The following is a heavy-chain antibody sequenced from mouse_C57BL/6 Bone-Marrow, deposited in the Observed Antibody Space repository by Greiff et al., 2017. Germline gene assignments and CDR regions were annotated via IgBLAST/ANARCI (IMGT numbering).Heavy chain of an antibody. CDR1: GFTFSSYA. V-gene: IGHV5-4*03. CDR3: ARAGTGAWFAY. Sequence: EVKLVESGGGLVKPGGSLKLSCAASGFTFSSYAMSWVRQTPEKRLEWVATISDGGSYTYYPDNVKGRFTISRDNAKNNLYLQMSHLKSEDTAMYYCARAGTGAWFAYWGQGTLVTVSA. CDR2: ISDGGSYT. D-gene: IGHD3-3*01. J-gene: IGHJ3*01.